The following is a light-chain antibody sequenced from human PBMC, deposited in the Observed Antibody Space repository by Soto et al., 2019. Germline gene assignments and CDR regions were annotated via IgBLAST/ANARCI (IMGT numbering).Light chain of an antibody. Sequence: DVQMTQSPSTLSASIGDRVFITCRASQSVGTWLAWYQQKPGKAPDLLIYDASNLESGVPSRFSGSGSGKEFTLSINGLPPADFATYYCQQYDVYPLTFGGGTKVEIE. V-gene: IGKV1-5*01. CDR2: DAS. CDR1: QSVGTW. J-gene: IGKJ4*01. CDR3: QQYDVYPLT.